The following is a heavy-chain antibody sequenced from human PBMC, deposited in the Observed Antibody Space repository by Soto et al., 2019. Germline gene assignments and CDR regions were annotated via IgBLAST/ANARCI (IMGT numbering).Heavy chain of an antibody. V-gene: IGHV3-7*05. CDR2: IKEDGTEK. Sequence: EVQLVESGGGLVQPGGSLRLSCAVSGFTFTTYWMTWVRQDPGKGLEWVANIKEDGTEKNYLDSVGGRFSISRDNAKNSLFLQMNSLRAEDSAIYYCARAGSENEYWGQGTLVTVSS. D-gene: IGHD3-10*01. J-gene: IGHJ4*02. CDR3: ARAGSENEY. CDR1: GFTFTTYW.